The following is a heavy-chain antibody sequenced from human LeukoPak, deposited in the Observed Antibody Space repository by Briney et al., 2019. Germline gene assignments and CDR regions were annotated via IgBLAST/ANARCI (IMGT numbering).Heavy chain of an antibody. D-gene: IGHD2-21*02. CDR3: ARVVVVTPYYYYGMDV. V-gene: IGHV3-21*01. Sequence: GGSLRLSCAASGFTFSSYSMNWVRQAPGKGLEWVSSISSSSSYIYYVDSVKGRFTISRDNAKNSLYLQMNSLRAEDTAVYYCARVVVVTPYYYYGMDVWGQGTTVTVSS. CDR1: GFTFSSYS. J-gene: IGHJ6*02. CDR2: ISSSSSYI.